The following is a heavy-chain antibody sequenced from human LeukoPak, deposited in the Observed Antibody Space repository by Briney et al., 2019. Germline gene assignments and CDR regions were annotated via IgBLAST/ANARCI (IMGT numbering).Heavy chain of an antibody. J-gene: IGHJ4*02. CDR1: GYTFTSYG. CDR3: ARDRSGSSFFPYYFEY. D-gene: IGHD6-19*01. CDR2: ISAYNGNT. Sequence: GASVKVSCKASGYTFTSYGISWVRQAPGQGLEWLAWISAYNGNTDYAQNVQGRLTMTTDTSTNTAYMELRSLRSDDTAIYYCARDRSGSSFFPYYFEYWGQGTLVTVSS. V-gene: IGHV1-18*01.